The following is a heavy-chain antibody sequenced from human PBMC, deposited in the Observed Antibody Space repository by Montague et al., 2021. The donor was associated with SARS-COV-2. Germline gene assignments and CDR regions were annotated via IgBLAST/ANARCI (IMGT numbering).Heavy chain of an antibody. CDR3: AKDGVALAWGTFDI. V-gene: IGHV4-39*07. D-gene: IGHD3-16*01. Sequence: SETLSLTCTVSRDSIGSHNYFWAWIRQPPGKGLEWIGSVDYSGLTFYNPSLESRVTISVDTSKKQFSLKVNSVTAADTAVYYCAKDGVALAWGTFDIWGQGTMVTVSS. J-gene: IGHJ3*02. CDR1: RDSIGSHNYF. CDR2: VDYSGLT.